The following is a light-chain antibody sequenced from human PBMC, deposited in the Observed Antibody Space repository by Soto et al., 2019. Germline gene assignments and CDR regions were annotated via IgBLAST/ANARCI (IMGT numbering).Light chain of an antibody. CDR3: SSYTSSSYPYV. CDR2: DVS. V-gene: IGLV2-14*01. CDR1: SSDVGGYNY. Sequence: QSALAQPASVSGSPGQSITISCTGTSSDVGGYNYVSWYQQHPGKAPKLMIYDVSNRPSGVSNRFSGSKSGDTASLPISGLQAEDEADYYCSSYTSSSYPYVFGTGTKVTVL. J-gene: IGLJ1*01.